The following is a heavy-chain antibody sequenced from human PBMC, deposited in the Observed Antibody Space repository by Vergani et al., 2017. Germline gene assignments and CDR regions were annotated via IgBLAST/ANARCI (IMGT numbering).Heavy chain of an antibody. D-gene: IGHD3-3*01. CDR1: GFTFSSYA. CDR2: ISGSGGST. J-gene: IGHJ6*03. CDR3: ARGSYYDFWSGYPTYYYYYMDV. Sequence: EVQLLESGGGLVQPGGSLRLSCAASGFTFSSYAMSWVRQAPGKGLEWVSAISGSGGSTYYADSVKGRFTISRDNSKNSLYLQMNSLRDEDTAVFYCARGSYYDFWSGYPTYYYYYMDVWGKGTTVTVSS. V-gene: IGHV3-23*01.